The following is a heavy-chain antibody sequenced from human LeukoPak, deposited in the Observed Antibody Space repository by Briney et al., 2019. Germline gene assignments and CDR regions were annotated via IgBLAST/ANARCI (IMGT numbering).Heavy chain of an antibody. Sequence: PGGSLRLSCAASGFTFSSYWMHWVRQAPGKGLVWVSRINSDGSSTSYADSVKGRFTISRDNAKNTLYLQINSLRAKDTAVYYCGRGEVEMGTITSLDYWGQGTLVTVSS. CDR3: GRGEVEMGTITSLDY. V-gene: IGHV3-74*01. J-gene: IGHJ4*02. CDR1: GFTFSSYW. D-gene: IGHD5-24*01. CDR2: INSDGSST.